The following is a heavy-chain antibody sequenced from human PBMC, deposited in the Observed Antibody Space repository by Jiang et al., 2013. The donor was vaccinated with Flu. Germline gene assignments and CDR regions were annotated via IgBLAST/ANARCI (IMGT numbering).Heavy chain of an antibody. D-gene: IGHD2-21*02. CDR1: GYSFTSYW. Sequence: GAEVKKPGESLKISCKGSGYSFTSYWIGWVRQMPGKGLEWMGIIYPGDSDTRYSPSFQGQVTISADKSISTAYLQWSSLKASDTAMYYCARHSRGDSEEFHFDYWGQGTLVTVSS. CDR2: IYPGDSDT. CDR3: ARHSRGDSEEFHFDY. J-gene: IGHJ4*02. V-gene: IGHV5-51*01.